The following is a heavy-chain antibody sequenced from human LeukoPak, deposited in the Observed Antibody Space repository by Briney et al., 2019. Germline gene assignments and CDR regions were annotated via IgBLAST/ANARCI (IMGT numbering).Heavy chain of an antibody. V-gene: IGHV3-9*01. CDR3: AKALGSTVTARTYSDY. D-gene: IGHD4-17*01. CDR1: GFTFHDYA. CDR2: LSWNGGNI. Sequence: PGGSLRLSCAASGFTFHDYAMHWVRQAPGKGLELVSGLSWNGGNIGYAESVRGRFTISRDNAGNSLYLQMNSLRPEDTALYYCAKALGSTVTARTYSDYWGQGTLVTVSS. J-gene: IGHJ4*02.